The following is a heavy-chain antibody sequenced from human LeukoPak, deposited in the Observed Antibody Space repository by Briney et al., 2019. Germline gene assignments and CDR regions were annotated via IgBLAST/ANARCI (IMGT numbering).Heavy chain of an antibody. CDR2: ISTISGTI. J-gene: IGHJ4*02. Sequence: GGSLRLSCAASGFTFSIYNMNWVGQAPGKGLEWVSYISTISGTISYADSVKGRFTISTDNAKNSLYLQMNSLRAEDTAVYYCARDKQYAFDYWGQGTLVTVSS. CDR1: GFTFSIYN. D-gene: IGHD6-19*01. V-gene: IGHV3-48*01. CDR3: ARDKQYAFDY.